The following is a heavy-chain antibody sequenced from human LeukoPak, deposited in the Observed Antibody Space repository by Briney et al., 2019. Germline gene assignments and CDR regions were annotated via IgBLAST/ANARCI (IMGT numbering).Heavy chain of an antibody. V-gene: IGHV4-4*02. CDR3: ARDRGSSDTFDY. J-gene: IGHJ4*02. D-gene: IGHD6-13*01. CDR1: GGSISSSNW. CDR2: IYHSGST. Sequence: PSETLSVTCAVSGGSISSSNWWSWVRQHPGKGLEWIGEIYHSGSTNYNPSLKSRVTISVHKSKNQFSLKLSSVTAADTAVYYCARDRGSSDTFDYWGQGTLVTVSS.